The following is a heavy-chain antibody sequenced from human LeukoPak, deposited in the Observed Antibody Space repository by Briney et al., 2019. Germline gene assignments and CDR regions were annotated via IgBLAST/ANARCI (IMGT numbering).Heavy chain of an antibody. V-gene: IGHV3-21*01. CDR3: ARNYDILTGYYDY. CDR2: ISSSSSYI. Sequence: GGSLRLSCAASGFTLGSYSMNWVRQAPGKGLEWVSSISSSSSYIYYADSVKGRFTISRDNAKNSLYLQMNSLRAEDTAVYYCARNYDILTGYYDYWGQGTLVTVSS. CDR1: GFTLGSYS. D-gene: IGHD3-9*01. J-gene: IGHJ4*02.